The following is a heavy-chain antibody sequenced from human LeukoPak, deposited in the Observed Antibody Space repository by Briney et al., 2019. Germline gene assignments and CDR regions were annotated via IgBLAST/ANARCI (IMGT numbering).Heavy chain of an antibody. Sequence: SETLSLTCTVSGGSISSYYLSWIRQPPGKGLEWIGYIYYSGSTNYNPSLKSRVTISVDTSKNQFSLKLSSVTAADTAVYYCARRTRDYGDYLGYYYGMDVWGQGTTVTVSS. D-gene: IGHD4-17*01. CDR1: GGSISSYY. CDR3: ARRTRDYGDYLGYYYGMDV. V-gene: IGHV4-59*08. CDR2: IYYSGST. J-gene: IGHJ6*02.